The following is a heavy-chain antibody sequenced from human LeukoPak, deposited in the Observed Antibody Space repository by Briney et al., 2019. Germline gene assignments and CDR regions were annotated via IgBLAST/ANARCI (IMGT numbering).Heavy chain of an antibody. Sequence: SETLSLTCTVSGYSIRSGYYWGWIRQPPGKGLEWIGSIYQSGSTYYKPSLKSRVTISVDTSKTQFSLKLSSVTAADTAVYYCARHAYYYDSSGYSSDAFDIWGQGTMVTLSS. D-gene: IGHD3-22*01. V-gene: IGHV4-38-2*02. J-gene: IGHJ3*02. CDR3: ARHAYYYDSSGYSSDAFDI. CDR1: GYSIRSGYY. CDR2: IYQSGST.